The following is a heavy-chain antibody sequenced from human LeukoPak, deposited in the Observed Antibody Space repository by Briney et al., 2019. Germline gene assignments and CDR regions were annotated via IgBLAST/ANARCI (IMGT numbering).Heavy chain of an antibody. D-gene: IGHD5-12*01. J-gene: IGHJ5*02. Sequence: SETLSLTCAVSGYSISSGYYWGWIRPPPGKGLEWIGSIYHSGSTYYNPSLKSRVTISVDTSKNQFSLKLSSVTAADTAVYYCARHGSGYADWFDPWGQGTLVTVSS. CDR1: GYSISSGYY. CDR3: ARHGSGYADWFDP. V-gene: IGHV4-38-2*01. CDR2: IYHSGST.